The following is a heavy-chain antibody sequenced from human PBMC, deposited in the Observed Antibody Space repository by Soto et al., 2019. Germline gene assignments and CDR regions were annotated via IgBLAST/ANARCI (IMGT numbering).Heavy chain of an antibody. CDR2: ISSSSSTI. Sequence: GGSLRLSCAASGFTFSSYSMNWVRQAPGKGLEWVSYISSSSSTIYYADSVKGRFTISRDNAKNSLYLQMNSLRAEDTAVYYCARVLPEYSSSSGPNGYWGQGTLVTVSS. V-gene: IGHV3-48*01. CDR1: GFTFSSYS. J-gene: IGHJ4*02. D-gene: IGHD6-6*01. CDR3: ARVLPEYSSSSGPNGY.